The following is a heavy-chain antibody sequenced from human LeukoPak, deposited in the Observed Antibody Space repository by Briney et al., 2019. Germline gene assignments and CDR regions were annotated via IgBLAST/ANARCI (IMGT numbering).Heavy chain of an antibody. Sequence: SETLSLTCAVSGGSISSSNWWSWVRQPPGKGLEWIGEIYHSGSTNYNPSLKSRVTISVDRSKNQFSLKLSSVTAADTAVYYCARLAILLDYGDSRLFDYWGQGTLVTVSS. CDR3: ARLAILLDYGDSRLFDY. CDR1: GGSISSSNW. CDR2: IYHSGST. D-gene: IGHD4-17*01. V-gene: IGHV4-4*02. J-gene: IGHJ4*02.